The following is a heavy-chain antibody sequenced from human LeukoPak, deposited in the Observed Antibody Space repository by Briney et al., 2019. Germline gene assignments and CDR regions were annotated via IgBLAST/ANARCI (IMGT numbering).Heavy chain of an antibody. D-gene: IGHD3-22*01. CDR2: IYYSGST. V-gene: IGHV4-59*01. J-gene: IGHJ4*02. Sequence: SETLSLTCTVSGGSISSYYWSWIRQPPGKGLEWIGYIYYSGSTNYNPSLKSRVTISVDTSKNQFSLKLSSVTAADTAVYYCARARDDSSGYTFDCWGQGTLVTVSS. CDR3: ARARDDSSGYTFDC. CDR1: GGSISSYY.